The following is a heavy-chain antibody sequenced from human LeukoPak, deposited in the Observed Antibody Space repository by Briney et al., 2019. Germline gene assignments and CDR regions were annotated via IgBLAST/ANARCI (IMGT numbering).Heavy chain of an antibody. CDR1: GDSISNYY. J-gene: IGHJ4*02. CDR2: IYYSGST. CDR3: ARNAGYSDLNY. V-gene: IGHV4-59*01. Sequence: PSETLSLTCTVSGDSISNYYWSWIRQPPGKGLEWIGYIYYSGSTDYNPSLKSRVTISVDTSKNQFSLRLSSVTAADTAIYYCARNAGYSDLNYWGQGVLVTVSS. D-gene: IGHD3-22*01.